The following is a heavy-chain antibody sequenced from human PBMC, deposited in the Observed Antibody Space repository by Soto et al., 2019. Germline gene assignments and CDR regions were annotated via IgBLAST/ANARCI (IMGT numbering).Heavy chain of an antibody. D-gene: IGHD2-15*01. J-gene: IGHJ3*02. CDR1: GYTFSSSA. V-gene: IGHV1-3*01. CDR2: INASTDKA. CDR3: ATGGENCSGGSCYAGYAFDI. Sequence: ASVKVSCKASGYTFSSSAMHWVRQAPGQSLEWMGWINASTDKAKYSRRLQGRVTITTDKSASTADMELSGLTSEDTAVYYCATGGENCSGGSCYAGYAFDIWGQGTMVTVSS.